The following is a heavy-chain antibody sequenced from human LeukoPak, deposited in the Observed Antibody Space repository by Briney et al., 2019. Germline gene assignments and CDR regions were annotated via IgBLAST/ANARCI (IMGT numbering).Heavy chain of an antibody. CDR2: IKSKTDGGTT. J-gene: IGHJ4*02. D-gene: IGHD3-3*01. Sequence: GGSLRLSCAASGFTFNNAWMSWVRQAPGKGLEWVGRIKSKTDGGTTDYAAPVKGRFTISRDDSKNTLYLQMNSLKTEDTAVYYCSTDEVSTIFAVVIPFDYWGQGTLVTVSS. V-gene: IGHV3-15*01. CDR1: GFTFNNAW. CDR3: STDEVSTIFAVVIPFDY.